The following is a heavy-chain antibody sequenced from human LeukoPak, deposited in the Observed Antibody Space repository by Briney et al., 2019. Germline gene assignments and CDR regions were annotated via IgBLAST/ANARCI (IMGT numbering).Heavy chain of an antibody. D-gene: IGHD3-3*01. Sequence: ASVKVSCKASGYTFTSYDMYWVRQAPGQRLEWMGWIIVGNGNTKYSQKFQGRVIITTDTSASTVYMELSSLRSEDTAVYYCARDPDFWSGPYYYYGMDVWGQGTTVTVSS. CDR3: ARDPDFWSGPYYYYGMDV. CDR2: IIVGNGNT. CDR1: GYTFTSYD. J-gene: IGHJ6*02. V-gene: IGHV1-3*01.